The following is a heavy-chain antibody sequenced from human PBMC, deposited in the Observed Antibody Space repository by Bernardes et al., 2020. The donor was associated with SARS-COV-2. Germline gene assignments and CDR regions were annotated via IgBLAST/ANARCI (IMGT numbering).Heavy chain of an antibody. CDR3: AKDRGPWVSAAKDY. V-gene: IGHV3-23*01. CDR2: MSGSGGST. Sequence: GGSLRLSCAASGFTFSSYAMSWVRQAPGKGLEWVSGMSGSGGSTYYADSVKGRFTISRENSKNTLYLQMNSLRAEDTAVYYCAKDRGPWVSAAKDYWGQGTLVTVSS. D-gene: IGHD2-2*01. J-gene: IGHJ4*02. CDR1: GFTFSSYA.